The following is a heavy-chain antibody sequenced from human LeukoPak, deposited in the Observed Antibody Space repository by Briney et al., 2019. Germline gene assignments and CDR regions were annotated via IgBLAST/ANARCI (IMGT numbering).Heavy chain of an antibody. CDR1: GFTFSDYY. CDR2: ISRGGNSV. J-gene: IGHJ4*02. CDR3: ARDQYLDC. Sequence: GGSLRLSCAASGFTFSDYYMDWIRQAPGTGLEWVSSISRGGNSVYYADSVRGRFTISRDNAKNSLYLQMNSLRAEDTALYYCARDQYLDCRGQGTLVTVSS. V-gene: IGHV3-11*01.